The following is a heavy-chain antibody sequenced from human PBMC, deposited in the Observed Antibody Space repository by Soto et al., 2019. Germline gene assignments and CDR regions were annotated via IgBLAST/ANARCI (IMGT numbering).Heavy chain of an antibody. CDR2: INHSGST. J-gene: IGHJ6*03. D-gene: IGHD6-25*01. CDR1: GGSFSVYY. V-gene: IGHV4-34*01. Sequence: SETLSLTCAVYGGSFSVYYWSWIRQPPGKGLEWIGEINHSGSTNYNPSLKSRVTISVDTSKNQFSLKLSSVTAADTAVYYCARVGSYYYYYMDVWGKGTTVTVSS. CDR3: ARVGSYYYYYMDV.